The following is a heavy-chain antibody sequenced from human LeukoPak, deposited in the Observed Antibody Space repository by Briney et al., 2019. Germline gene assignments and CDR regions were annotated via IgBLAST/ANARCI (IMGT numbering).Heavy chain of an antibody. V-gene: IGHV3-30-3*01. CDR3: ARGSFYDSSRYYYGFDY. D-gene: IGHD3-22*01. Sequence: GGSLRLSCAASGFTFSSYAMHWVRQAPGKGLEWVAVISYDGSNKYYADSVKGRFTISRDNSKNTLYLQMNSLRAEDTAVYYCARGSFYDSSRYYYGFDYWGQGNLVTVSS. CDR2: ISYDGSNK. J-gene: IGHJ4*02. CDR1: GFTFSSYA.